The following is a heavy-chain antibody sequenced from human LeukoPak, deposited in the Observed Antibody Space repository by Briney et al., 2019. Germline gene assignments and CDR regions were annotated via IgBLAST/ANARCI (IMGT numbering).Heavy chain of an antibody. V-gene: IGHV3-66*02. CDR1: GFTVSSNY. CDR3: ARDKGTSYLSSFDY. D-gene: IGHD6-6*01. CDR2: IYGGGST. Sequence: GGSLRLSCAASGFTVSSNYMSWVRQAPGKGLEWVSVIYGGGSTYYADSVKGRFTISRDNSKNTLYLQMNSLRAADTAVYYCARDKGTSYLSSFDYWGQGTLVTVSS. J-gene: IGHJ4*02.